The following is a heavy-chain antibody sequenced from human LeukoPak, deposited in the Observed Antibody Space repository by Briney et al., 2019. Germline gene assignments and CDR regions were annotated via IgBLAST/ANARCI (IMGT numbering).Heavy chain of an antibody. CDR2: FDPEDGET. V-gene: IGHV1-24*01. J-gene: IGHJ4*02. CDR1: GYTLTELS. Sequence: GASVKVSCKVSGYTLTELSMHWVRQAPGKGLEWMGGFDPEDGETIYAQKFQGRVTMTEDTSTDTTYMELSSLRSEDTAVYYCATSRYYYDSSGYRFDYWGQGTLVTVSS. CDR3: ATSRYYYDSSGYRFDY. D-gene: IGHD3-22*01.